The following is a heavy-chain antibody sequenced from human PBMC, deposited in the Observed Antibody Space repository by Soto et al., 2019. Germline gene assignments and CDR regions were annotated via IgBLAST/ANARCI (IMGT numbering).Heavy chain of an antibody. V-gene: IGHV3-48*01. CDR2: ISSSSSTI. D-gene: IGHD5-12*01. Sequence: GGSLRLSCAASGFTFSSYSMNWVRRAPGKGLEWVSYISSSSSTIYYADSVKGRFTISRDNAKNSLYLQMNSLRAEDTAVYYCARGARGSGYDITYYYYYMDVRGKGTTVTVSS. CDR1: GFTFSSYS. CDR3: ARGARGSGYDITYYYYYMDV. J-gene: IGHJ6*03.